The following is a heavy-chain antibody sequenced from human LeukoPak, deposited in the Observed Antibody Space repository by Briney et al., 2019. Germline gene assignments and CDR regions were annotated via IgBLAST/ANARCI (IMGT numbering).Heavy chain of an antibody. Sequence: SQTLSLTCTVSGASISSGGYYWSWVRQHPGKGLEWIEYIYYSGSTYYNPSLKSRVTISVDTSKNQFSLKMNSVTAADTAVYYCASRVTGLGRVDYWGQGTLVTVSS. CDR3: ASRVTGLGRVDY. CDR1: GASISSGGYY. D-gene: IGHD3-16*01. V-gene: IGHV4-31*03. CDR2: IYYSGST. J-gene: IGHJ4*02.